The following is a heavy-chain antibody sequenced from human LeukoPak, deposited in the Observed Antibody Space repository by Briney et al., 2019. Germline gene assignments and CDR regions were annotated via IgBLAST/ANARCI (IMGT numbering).Heavy chain of an antibody. V-gene: IGHV3-11*04. Sequence: GGSLRLSCAASGFTFSDYYMSWIRRAPGKGLEWVSYISSSGSTIYYADSVKGRFTISRDNAKNSLYLQMNNLRAEDTAVYYCARGRVVDRFDYWGQGTLVTVTS. CDR1: GFTFSDYY. CDR2: ISSSGSTI. J-gene: IGHJ4*02. CDR3: ARGRVVDRFDY. D-gene: IGHD2-15*01.